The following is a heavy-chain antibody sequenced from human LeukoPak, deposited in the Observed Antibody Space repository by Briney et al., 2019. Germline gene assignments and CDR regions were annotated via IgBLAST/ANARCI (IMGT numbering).Heavy chain of an antibody. V-gene: IGHV3-30*04. J-gene: IGHJ6*02. CDR3: ARDDSGSYSYYYYYYGMDV. CDR2: ISYDGSNK. Sequence: GGSLRPSCAASGFTLSSYAMHWVRQAPGKGLEWVAVISYDGSNKYYADSVKGRFTISRDNSKNTLYLQMNSLRAEDTAVYYCARDDSGSYSYYYYYYGMDVWGQGTTVTVSS. D-gene: IGHD1-26*01. CDR1: GFTLSSYA.